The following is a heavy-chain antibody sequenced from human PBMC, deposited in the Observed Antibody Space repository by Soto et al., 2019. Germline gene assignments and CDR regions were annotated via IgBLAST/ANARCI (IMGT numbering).Heavy chain of an antibody. CDR2: ISAYNGNT. CDR3: ARDPAWGVRGVHYYGMDV. Sequence: ASVKVSCKASGYTFTSYGSSWVRQAPGQGLEWMGWISAYNGNTDYAQKLQGRVTMTTDTSTSTAYMELRSLRSYDTAVYYCARDPAWGVRGVHYYGMDVWGHGTTVTHSS. J-gene: IGHJ6*02. CDR1: GYTFTSYG. D-gene: IGHD3-10*01. V-gene: IGHV1-18*04.